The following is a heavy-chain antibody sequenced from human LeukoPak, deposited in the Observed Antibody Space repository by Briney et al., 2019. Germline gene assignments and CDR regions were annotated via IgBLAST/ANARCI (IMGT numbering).Heavy chain of an antibody. CDR1: GYTFTGYY. V-gene: IGHV1-2*02. Sequence: ASVKVSCKASGYTFTGYYIHWVRQAPGQGLEWMGWISPNSGGANYAQKFQGRVTMTRDTSISTAYMELSRLRSDDTAVYYCARDLAEIDSYYYGSGSPGGVDYWGQGTLVTVSS. CDR3: ARDLAEIDSYYYGSGSPGGVDY. D-gene: IGHD3-10*01. CDR2: ISPNSGGA. J-gene: IGHJ4*02.